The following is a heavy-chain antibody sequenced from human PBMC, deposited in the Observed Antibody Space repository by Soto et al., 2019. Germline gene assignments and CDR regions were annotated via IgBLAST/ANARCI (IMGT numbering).Heavy chain of an antibody. CDR2: ISGSGGST. V-gene: IGHV3-23*01. D-gene: IGHD6-19*01. Sequence: GGSLRLSCAASGFTFSSYAMSWVRQAPGKGLEWVSAISGSGGSTYYADSVKGRFTISRDKSKNTLYLQMNSLRAEDTAVYYCAKDLLYSSGWTVDYWGQGTLVTVSS. CDR1: GFTFSSYA. J-gene: IGHJ4*02. CDR3: AKDLLYSSGWTVDY.